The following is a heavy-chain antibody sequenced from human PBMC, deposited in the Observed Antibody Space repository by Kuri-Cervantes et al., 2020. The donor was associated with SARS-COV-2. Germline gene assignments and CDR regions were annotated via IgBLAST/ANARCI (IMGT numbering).Heavy chain of an antibody. V-gene: IGHV1-8*02. J-gene: IGHJ5*02. D-gene: IGHD3-3*01. Sequence: ASVKVSCKASGYTFTSYYMHWVRQATGQGLEWMGWMNPNSGNTGYAQKFQGRVTVTRNTSISTAYMELSSLRSEDTAVYYCARARGDFWSGYSTPPSGHWFDPWGQGTLVTVSS. CDR2: MNPNSGNT. CDR3: ARARGDFWSGYSTPPSGHWFDP. CDR1: GYTFTSYY.